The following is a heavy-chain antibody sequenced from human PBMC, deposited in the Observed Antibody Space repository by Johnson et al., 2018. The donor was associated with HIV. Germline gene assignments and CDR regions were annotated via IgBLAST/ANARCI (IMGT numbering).Heavy chain of an antibody. Sequence: QVQLVESGGGVVQPGRSLRLSCAASGFTFSSYAIHWVRQAPGKGLEWVAVISYDGSNKYYTDSVKGRFTISRDNSKNTLYLQMNSLRAEDTAVYYCAREDVGSSAPDAFDIWGQGTMVTVSS. CDR1: GFTFSSYA. CDR3: AREDVGSSAPDAFDI. D-gene: IGHD1-26*01. J-gene: IGHJ3*02. CDR2: ISYDGSNK. V-gene: IGHV3-30*14.